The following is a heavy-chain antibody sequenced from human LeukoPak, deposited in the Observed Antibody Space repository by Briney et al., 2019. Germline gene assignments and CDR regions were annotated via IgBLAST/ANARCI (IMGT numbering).Heavy chain of an antibody. CDR2: ISDSGTSI. J-gene: IGHJ4*02. Sequence: GGSLRLSCAASGFTFSTYSMSWVRQAPGEGLEWVSSISDSGTSISYADSLKGRFTISRDNAKNSLYLQMNSLRAEDTTVYYCARGAGGDFDYWGQGTLVTVSS. V-gene: IGHV3-21*04. CDR1: GFTFSTYS. CDR3: ARGAGGDFDY. D-gene: IGHD3-10*01.